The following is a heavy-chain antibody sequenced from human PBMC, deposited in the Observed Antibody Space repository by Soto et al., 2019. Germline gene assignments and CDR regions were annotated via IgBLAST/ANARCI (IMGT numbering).Heavy chain of an antibody. CDR3: TRAYDFWSGRSYYYYYYMDV. Sequence: GSLRLSCAASGFTFSGSAMHWVRQASGKGLEWVGRIRSKANSYATAYAASVKGRFTISRDDSKNTAYLQMNSLKTEDTAVYYCTRAYDFWSGRSYYYYYYMDVWGKGTTVTVSS. CDR1: GFTFSGSA. J-gene: IGHJ6*03. D-gene: IGHD3-3*01. V-gene: IGHV3-73*01. CDR2: IRSKANSYAT.